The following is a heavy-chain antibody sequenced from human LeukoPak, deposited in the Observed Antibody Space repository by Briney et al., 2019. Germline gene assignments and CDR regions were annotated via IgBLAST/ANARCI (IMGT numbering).Heavy chain of an antibody. CDR3: ARTTSGYDSSGYYSGY. D-gene: IGHD3-22*01. J-gene: IGHJ4*02. CDR1: GFTFSSYN. V-gene: IGHV3-21*05. Sequence: GGSLRLSCAASGFTFSSYNINWVRQAPGKGLEWVSYISSRRTISYADSVKGRFTISRDNAKNSLYLQMNSLRAEDTAVYYCARTTSGYDSSGYYSGYWGQGTLVTVSS. CDR2: ISSRRTI.